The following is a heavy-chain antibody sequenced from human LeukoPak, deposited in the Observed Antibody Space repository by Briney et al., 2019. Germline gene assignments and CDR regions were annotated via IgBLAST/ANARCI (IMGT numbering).Heavy chain of an antibody. J-gene: IGHJ6*03. V-gene: IGHV1-2*02. CDR1: GYTFTGYY. CDR2: INPNSGGT. D-gene: IGHD2-8*01. Sequence: ASVKVSCKASGYTFTGYYMHWVRQAPGQGLEWMGWINPNSGGTNYAQKFQGRVTMTRDTSISTAYMELSRLRPEDTAVYYCAKDRCSNGIGCLYYYMDVWGKGTTVTISS. CDR3: AKDRCSNGIGCLYYYMDV.